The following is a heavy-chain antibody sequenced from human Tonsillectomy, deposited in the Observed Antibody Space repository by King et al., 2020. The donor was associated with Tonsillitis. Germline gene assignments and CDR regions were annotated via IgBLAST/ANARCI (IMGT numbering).Heavy chain of an antibody. V-gene: IGHV1-46*01. J-gene: IGHJ4*02. CDR3: ARPRHMITFGGVIADLNGAFDY. Sequence: VQLVQSGAEVKKPGASVKVSCTASGYTFTSYYMHWVRQAPGQGLEWMGIINPSGGSTSYAQKFQGRVTMTRDTSTSTVYMELSSLRSEDTAVYYCARPRHMITFGGVIADLNGAFDYWGQGTLVTVSS. D-gene: IGHD3-16*02. CDR2: INPSGGST. CDR1: GYTFTSYY.